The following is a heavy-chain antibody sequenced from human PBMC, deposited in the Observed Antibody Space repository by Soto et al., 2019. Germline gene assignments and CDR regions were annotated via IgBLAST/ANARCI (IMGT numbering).Heavy chain of an antibody. D-gene: IGHD6-13*01. CDR1: GGTFSSYA. V-gene: IGHV1-69*06. CDR2: IIPIFGTA. J-gene: IGHJ4*02. Sequence: QVQLVQSGAEVKKPGSSVQVSCKASGGTFSSYAISWVRQSPGQGLEWMGGIIPIFGTANYAQKFQGRVTITADKSTSTAYMELSSLRSEDTAVYYCARERGSGAAAGTSPFDYWGQGTLVTGSS. CDR3: ARERGSGAAAGTSPFDY.